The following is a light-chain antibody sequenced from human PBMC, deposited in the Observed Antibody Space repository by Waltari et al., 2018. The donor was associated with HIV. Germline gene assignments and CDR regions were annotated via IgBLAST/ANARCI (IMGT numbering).Light chain of an antibody. J-gene: IGLJ3*02. CDR2: NNT. V-gene: IGLV1-40*01. Sequence: QSVLTQPPSMSAAPGQRVTISCTGSTSDIGAPYDVHWYQHLPGTAPKLRIFNNTNRPSGVPDRFSGSKSGTSASLAITGLQPEDEAEYYCQSYDNGLKVVFGGGTRLTVL. CDR3: QSYDNGLKVV. CDR1: TSDIGAPYD.